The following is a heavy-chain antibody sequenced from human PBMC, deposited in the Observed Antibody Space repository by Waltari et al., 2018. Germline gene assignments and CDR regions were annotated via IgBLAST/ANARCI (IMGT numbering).Heavy chain of an antibody. D-gene: IGHD3-22*01. CDR2: IIPIFGKA. Sequence: QVQLVQSGAEVKKPGSSVKVSCKASGGTFSSYAISWVRQAPGQGLEWMGGIIPIFGKANYAQKVQGRGTITADESTSTAYMELSSLRSEDTAVYYCVQGIVVAPSWYYGMDVWGQGTTVTVSS. J-gene: IGHJ6*02. CDR3: VQGIVVAPSWYYGMDV. CDR1: GGTFSSYA. V-gene: IGHV1-69*13.